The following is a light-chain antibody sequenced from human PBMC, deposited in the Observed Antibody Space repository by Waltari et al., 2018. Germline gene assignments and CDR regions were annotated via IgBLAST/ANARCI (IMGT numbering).Light chain of an antibody. Sequence: DIQITQSPSSLSASLGDTVTVPCRASQNIRTQLNWYQQKPPTGPKLLIYAASTLQRGVSSRFSGSASGTEFTLTVTNLQPDDFAIYFCQQSFSSPWTFGQGTRV. CDR2: AAS. CDR3: QQSFSSPWT. V-gene: IGKV1-39*01. CDR1: QNIRTQ. J-gene: IGKJ1*01.